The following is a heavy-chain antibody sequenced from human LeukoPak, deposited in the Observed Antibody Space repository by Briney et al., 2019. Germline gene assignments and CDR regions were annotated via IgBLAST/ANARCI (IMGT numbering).Heavy chain of an antibody. Sequence: GRSLRLSCAASGFTFSSYGMHWVRQAPGKGLEWVAVISYDGSNKYYAGSVKGRFTISRDNSKNTLYLQMNSLRAEDTAVYYCAKTLDIVVVVAPIDDYWGQGTLVTVSS. CDR1: GFTFSSYG. CDR3: AKTLDIVVVVAPIDDY. CDR2: ISYDGSNK. J-gene: IGHJ4*02. V-gene: IGHV3-30*18. D-gene: IGHD2-15*01.